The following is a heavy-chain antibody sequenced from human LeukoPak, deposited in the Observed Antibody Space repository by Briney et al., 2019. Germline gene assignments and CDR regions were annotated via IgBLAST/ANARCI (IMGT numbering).Heavy chain of an antibody. V-gene: IGHV3-30-3*01. CDR3: ARGRTYSSSSFLDY. CDR2: ISYDGSNK. CDR1: GFTFSSYD. J-gene: IGHJ4*02. D-gene: IGHD6-6*01. Sequence: GGSLRLSCAASGFTFSSYDMHWVRQAPGKGLEWVAVISYDGSNKYYADSVKGGFTISRDNSKNTLYLQMNSLRAEDTAVYDCARGRTYSSSSFLDYWGQGTLVTVSS.